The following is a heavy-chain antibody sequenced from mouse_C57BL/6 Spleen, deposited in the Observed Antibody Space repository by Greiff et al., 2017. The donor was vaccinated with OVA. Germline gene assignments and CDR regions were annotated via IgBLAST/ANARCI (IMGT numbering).Heavy chain of an antibody. CDR3: ARRNWDGYWYFDV. J-gene: IGHJ1*03. Sequence: EVKVVESGGGLVQPGGSLKLSCAASGFTFSDYGMAWVRQAPRKGPEWVAFISNLAYSIYYADTVTGRFTISRENAKNTLYLEMSSLRSEDTAMYYCARRNWDGYWYFDVWGTGTTVTVSS. V-gene: IGHV5-15*01. CDR1: GFTFSDYG. CDR2: ISNLAYSI. D-gene: IGHD4-1*01.